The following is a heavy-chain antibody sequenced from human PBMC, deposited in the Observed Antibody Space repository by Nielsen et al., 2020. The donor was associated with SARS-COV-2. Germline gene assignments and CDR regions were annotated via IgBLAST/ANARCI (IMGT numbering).Heavy chain of an antibody. CDR1: GFTFDDYA. CDR2: ISWNSGSI. CDR3: AKAPGGSYYTY. V-gene: IGHV3-9*01. Sequence: SLKISCAASGFTFDDYAVHWVRQAPGKGLEWVSGISWNSGSIGYADSVKGRFTISRDNAKNSLYLQMNSLRAEDTALYYCAKAPGGSYYTYWGQGTLVTVSS. D-gene: IGHD1-26*01. J-gene: IGHJ4*02.